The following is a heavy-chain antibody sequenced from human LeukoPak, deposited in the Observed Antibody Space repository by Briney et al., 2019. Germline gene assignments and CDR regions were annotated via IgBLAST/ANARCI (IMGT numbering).Heavy chain of an antibody. Sequence: GGSLRLSCTASGFTFSSYSMSWVRQGPGTGLEWVSAISGSGDTTFYADSVRGRFTISRDNSKKTLYLQVNSLRAEDTAVYFCAKELTTERTPGVDSWGQGTLVTVSS. CDR2: ISGSGDTT. J-gene: IGHJ4*02. D-gene: IGHD4-17*01. V-gene: IGHV3-23*01. CDR3: AKELTTERTPGVDS. CDR1: GFTFSSYS.